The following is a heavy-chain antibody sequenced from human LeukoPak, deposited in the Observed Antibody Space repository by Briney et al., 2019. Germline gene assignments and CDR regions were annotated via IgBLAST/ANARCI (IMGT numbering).Heavy chain of an antibody. D-gene: IGHD3-3*01. CDR2: FYTSGSP. CDR1: GGSIRSYY. Sequence: SETLSLTCTVSGGSIRSYYGSWIRQPPGKGLEWIGYFYTSGSPNYSPSLKGPVPISVDPSKNQFSLTMRSVTAPGTAVYFWGRLTKRYYDFWSGYFNYYFDCWSQGTLVTVSS. V-gene: IGHV4-4*09. J-gene: IGHJ4*02. CDR3: GRLTKRYYDFWSGYFNYYFDC.